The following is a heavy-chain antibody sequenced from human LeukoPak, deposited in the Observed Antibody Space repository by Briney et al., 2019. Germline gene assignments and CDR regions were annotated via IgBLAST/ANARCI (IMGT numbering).Heavy chain of an antibody. D-gene: IGHD6-13*01. CDR2: INPNSGGT. V-gene: IGHV1-2*02. Sequence: ASVKVSCKASGYTFTSYDINWVRQAPGQGLEWMGWINPNSGGTNYAQKFQGRVTMTRDTSISTAYMELSRLRSDDTAVYYCARDRGYSSSWYRYWGQGTLVTVSS. CDR1: GYTFTSYD. J-gene: IGHJ4*02. CDR3: ARDRGYSSSWYRY.